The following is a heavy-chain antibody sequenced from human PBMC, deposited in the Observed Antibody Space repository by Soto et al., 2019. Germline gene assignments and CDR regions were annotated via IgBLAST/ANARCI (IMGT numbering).Heavy chain of an antibody. CDR1: GGSISSGGYY. J-gene: IGHJ4*01. CDR3: PSQALGYCSGGSCYESHGLDY. V-gene: IGHV4-31*03. Sequence: LSLTCTVSGGSISSGGYYWSWIRQHPGKVLEWDGYIYYSGSTYYNPSLKCRVPISVDTSKNQFSLKLSSVTAAATAVYYCPSQALGYCSGGSCYESHGLDYLDPGTLV. D-gene: IGHD2-15*01. CDR2: IYYSGST.